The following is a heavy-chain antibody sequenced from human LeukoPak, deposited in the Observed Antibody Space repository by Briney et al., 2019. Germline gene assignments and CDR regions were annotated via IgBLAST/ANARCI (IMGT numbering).Heavy chain of an antibody. Sequence: PGGSLRLSCAASGFTFCRYGMSWVREAPGKGLEWVSSISGGGSTYYADSVRGRFTITRDNSKNTLYLQMNSRRAEDTAVYYGAKEASGSGSYYWGQGTLVTVSS. CDR1: GFTFCRYG. CDR3: AKEASGSGSYY. D-gene: IGHD3-10*01. V-gene: IGHV3-23*01. CDR2: ISGGGST. J-gene: IGHJ4*02.